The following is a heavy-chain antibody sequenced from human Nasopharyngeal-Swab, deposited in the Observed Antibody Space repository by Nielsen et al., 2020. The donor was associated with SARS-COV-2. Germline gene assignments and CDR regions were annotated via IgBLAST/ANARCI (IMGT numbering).Heavy chain of an antibody. D-gene: IGHD3-10*01. J-gene: IGHJ5*02. CDR3: ARDWAHYYGSGALLLWWFDP. CDR1: GLTFSSYA. V-gene: IGHV3-30-3*01. CDR2: ISYDGSNK. Sequence: GGSLRLSCAASGLTFSSYAMHWVRQAPGKGLEWVAVISYDGSNKYYADSVKGRFTISRDNSKNTLYLQMNSLRAEDTAVYYCARDWAHYYGSGALLLWWFDPWGQGTLVTVSS.